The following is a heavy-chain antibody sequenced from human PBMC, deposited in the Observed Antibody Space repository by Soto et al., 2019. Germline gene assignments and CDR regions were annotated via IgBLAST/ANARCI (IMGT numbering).Heavy chain of an antibody. CDR1: GFSSSNYE. J-gene: IGHJ3*01. CDR2: ISTTGTSP. V-gene: IGHV3-48*03. Sequence: PGGSLRLSCTASGFSSSNYEMNWIRQAPGKGLEWVSHISTTGTSPYCADSVRGRFTVSRDTANNSIYLQMNSLKAEDTALYYCARDGHRGPSDAFDVWGQGTMVTVSS. CDR3: ARDGHRGPSDAFDV. D-gene: IGHD3-10*01.